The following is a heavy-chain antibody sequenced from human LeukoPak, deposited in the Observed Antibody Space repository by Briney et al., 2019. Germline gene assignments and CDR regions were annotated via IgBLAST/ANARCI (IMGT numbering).Heavy chain of an antibody. J-gene: IGHJ4*02. CDR2: ISYDGSNK. D-gene: IGHD3-10*01. CDR3: AKEFMVRGVPATDY. V-gene: IGHV3-30*18. CDR1: GFTFSSYA. Sequence: GGSLRLSCAASGFTFSSYAMHWVRQAPGKGLEWVAVISYDGSNKYYADSVKGRFTISRDNSKNTLYLQMNSLRAEDTAVYYCAKEFMVRGVPATDYWGQGALVTVSS.